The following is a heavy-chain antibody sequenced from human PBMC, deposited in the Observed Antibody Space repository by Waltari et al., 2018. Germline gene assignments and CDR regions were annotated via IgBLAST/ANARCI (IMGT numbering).Heavy chain of an antibody. CDR2: ISSSSSYI. CDR1: GFTFSSYS. V-gene: IGHV3-21*01. CDR3: ARARYYDSSGYYYFDY. Sequence: AASGFTFSSYSMNWVRQAPGKGLEWVSSISSSSSYIYYADSVKGRFTISRDNAKNSLYLQMNSLRAEDTAVYYCARARYYDSSGYYYFDYWGQGTLVTVSS. J-gene: IGHJ4*02. D-gene: IGHD3-22*01.